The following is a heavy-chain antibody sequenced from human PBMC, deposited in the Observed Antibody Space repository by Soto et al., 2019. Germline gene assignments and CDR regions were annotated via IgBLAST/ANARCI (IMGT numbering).Heavy chain of an antibody. CDR3: ARDYRYCSGRRCWDARYYYCIGI. J-gene: IGHJ6*03. CDR2: ISSSSSTI. V-gene: IGHV3-48*01. Sequence: GGSLRLSCAASGFTFSSYSMNWVRQAPGKGLEWVSYISSSSSTIYYADSVKGRFTISRDNAKNSLYLQMNSLRAEDTAVYYWARDYRYCSGRRCWDARYYYCIGICGEGTSRTGSS. CDR1: GFTFSSYS. D-gene: IGHD2-15*01.